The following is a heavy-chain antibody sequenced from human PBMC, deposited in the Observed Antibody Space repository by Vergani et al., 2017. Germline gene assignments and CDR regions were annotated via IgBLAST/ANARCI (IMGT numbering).Heavy chain of an antibody. CDR3: TRDRLDDSYAYFDY. V-gene: IGHV3-73*02. CDR2: IRDKAYNYAT. Sequence: EVHLVESGGGLVQPGESLKLSCATSGLTFSDSAIHWVRQTSGKGLEWIGRIRDKAYNYATVYAVSVKGRFTISRDDSKSIAYLQMSSLKAEDTAVYYCTRDRLDDSYAYFDYWGQGTLVTVSP. CDR1: GLTFSDSA. J-gene: IGHJ4*02. D-gene: IGHD3-16*01.